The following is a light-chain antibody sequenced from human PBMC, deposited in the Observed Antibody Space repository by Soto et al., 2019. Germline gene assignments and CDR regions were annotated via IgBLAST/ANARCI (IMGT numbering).Light chain of an antibody. CDR1: QTINNF. V-gene: IGKV3-11*01. Sequence: EIVLTQSPATLSLSPGERATLSCRASQTINNFLAWYQQKPGQAPRLLIYDASTRAPGIPGRFSGSGSGTDFTLTIAGLEPDDFAVYHCQQRSTGTFGGGTKVDIK. CDR2: DAS. CDR3: QQRSTGT. J-gene: IGKJ4*01.